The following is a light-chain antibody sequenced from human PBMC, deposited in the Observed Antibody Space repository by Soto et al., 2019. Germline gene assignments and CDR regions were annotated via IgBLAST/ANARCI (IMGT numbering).Light chain of an antibody. CDR2: EVS. CDR3: SSYTSISSLGV. Sequence: QSALTQPASVSGSPGQSITISCTGTGSDVGSYKYVSWYQQHPGKAPKLIIFEVSNRPSGVSDRFSGSKSGNRASQTISGLQAEDEADYYCSSYTSISSLGVFGTGTKLTVL. CDR1: GSDVGSYKY. V-gene: IGLV2-14*01. J-gene: IGLJ1*01.